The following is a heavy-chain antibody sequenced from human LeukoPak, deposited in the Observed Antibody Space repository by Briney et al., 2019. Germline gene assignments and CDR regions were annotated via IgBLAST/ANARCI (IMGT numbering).Heavy chain of an antibody. CDR2: IIPIFGTA. J-gene: IGHJ5*02. V-gene: IGHV1-69*13. D-gene: IGHD3-22*01. CDR3: ARDRYYYDSSGYYERPNWFDP. CDR1: GGTLSSYA. Sequence: EASVKVSCKASGGTLSSYAISWVRQAPGQGLEWMGGIIPIFGTAHYAQQFQARVTITADESTSTAYMELSSLRSEDTAVYYCARDRYYYDSSGYYERPNWFDPWGQGTLVTVSS.